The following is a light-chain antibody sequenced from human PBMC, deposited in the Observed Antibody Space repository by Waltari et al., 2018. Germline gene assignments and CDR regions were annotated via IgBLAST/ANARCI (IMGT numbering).Light chain of an antibody. CDR1: QTVTNY. Sequence: EIVLTQSPATLALSPGERATLYCRASQTVTNYLVWYQHKPGQAPRLLIYDASTRATDIPGRFSGRWSGTDFTLTISALEPEDFAIYYCQHRSNWPSLTFGQGTRLEIK. CDR3: QHRSNWPSLT. CDR2: DAS. J-gene: IGKJ5*01. V-gene: IGKV3-11*01.